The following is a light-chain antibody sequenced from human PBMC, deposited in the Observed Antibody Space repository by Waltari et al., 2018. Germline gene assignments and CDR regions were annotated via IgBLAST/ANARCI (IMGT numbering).Light chain of an antibody. CDR2: DVS. CDR1: QSVANY. V-gene: IGKV3-11*01. CDR3: QQRNKWPVT. Sequence: DIVLTQSPATLSLSPGERATLSCRASQSVANYLAWYQQKPGQAPRLLIYDVSNRATDIPARFSGSGFATDFTLTISDLKPEDIAVYYCQQRNKWPVTCGGGTKVEIK. J-gene: IGKJ4*01.